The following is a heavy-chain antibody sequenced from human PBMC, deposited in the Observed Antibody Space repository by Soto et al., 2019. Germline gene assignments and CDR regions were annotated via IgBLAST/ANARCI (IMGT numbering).Heavy chain of an antibody. Sequence: EVQLVESGGGLVQPGGSLRLSCAASGFTFRSYWMHWVRQGRGKGLAWVARISSDGSSTSYADSVKGRFTISRDNAKNTLYLQMNSLRAEDTAVYYCALKHSSSWAYYYYYMDVWGKGTTVTVSS. CDR2: ISSDGSST. CDR3: ALKHSSSWAYYYYYMDV. V-gene: IGHV3-74*01. J-gene: IGHJ6*03. D-gene: IGHD6-13*01. CDR1: GFTFRSYW.